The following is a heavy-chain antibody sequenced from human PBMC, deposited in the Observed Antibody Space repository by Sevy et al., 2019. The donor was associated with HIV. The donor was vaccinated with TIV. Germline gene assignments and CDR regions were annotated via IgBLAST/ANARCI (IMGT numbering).Heavy chain of an antibody. CDR3: AKDRAIVVVVASYFDY. Sequence: GGSLRLSCAASGFTFSSYAMSWVRQAPGKGLEWVSAISGSGGSTYYADPVKGRFTISRDNSKKTVYLQMNSLRAEDTAVYYCAKDRAIVVVVASYFDYWGQGTLVTVSS. D-gene: IGHD2-15*01. CDR2: ISGSGGST. J-gene: IGHJ4*02. CDR1: GFTFSSYA. V-gene: IGHV3-23*01.